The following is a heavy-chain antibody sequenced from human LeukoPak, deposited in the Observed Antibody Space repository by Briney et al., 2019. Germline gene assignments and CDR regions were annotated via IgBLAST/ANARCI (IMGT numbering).Heavy chain of an antibody. CDR2: ISGSGGDT. J-gene: IGHJ4*02. D-gene: IGHD2-15*01. V-gene: IGHV3-23*01. Sequence: GGSLRLSCVAPGFTFSSYALSWVRQVPGKGLEWVSSISGSGGDTYDADSVKGRFTISRDNSKNTLYLQMNSLRVEDTAVYHCARQLGYCSGGSCYFDFWGQGTLVTVSS. CDR1: GFTFSSYA. CDR3: ARQLGYCSGGSCYFDF.